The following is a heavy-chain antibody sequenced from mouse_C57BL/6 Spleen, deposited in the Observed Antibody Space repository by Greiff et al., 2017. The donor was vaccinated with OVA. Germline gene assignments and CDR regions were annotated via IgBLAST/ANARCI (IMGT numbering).Heavy chain of an antibody. CDR2: ISNLAYSI. Sequence: DVKLQESGGGLVQPGGSLKLSCAASGFTFSDYGMAWVRQAPRKGPEWVAFISNLAYSIYYADTVTGRFTISRENAKNTLYLEMSSVRSEDTAMYYCARETYDCYDYAMDYWGQGTSVTVAS. D-gene: IGHD2-3*01. CDR3: ARETYDCYDYAMDY. V-gene: IGHV5-15*01. J-gene: IGHJ4*01. CDR1: GFTFSDYG.